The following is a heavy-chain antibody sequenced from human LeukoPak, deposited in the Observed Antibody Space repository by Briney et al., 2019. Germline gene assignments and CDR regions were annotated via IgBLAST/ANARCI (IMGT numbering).Heavy chain of an antibody. D-gene: IGHD4-23*01. V-gene: IGHV4-61*01. CDR2: IYYSGST. Sequence: SETLSLTCTVSGGSVSSGSYYWGWIRQPPGKGLEWIGYIYYSGSTNYNPSLKSRVTISLDTSKNQFSLKLTSVTAADTAVYYCARGQATVVTPHDYWGQGTLVTVSS. CDR3: ARGQATVVTPHDY. CDR1: GGSVSSGSYY. J-gene: IGHJ4*02.